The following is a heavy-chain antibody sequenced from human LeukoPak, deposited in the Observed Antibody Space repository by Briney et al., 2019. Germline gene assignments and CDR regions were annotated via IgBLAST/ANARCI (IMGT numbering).Heavy chain of an antibody. D-gene: IGHD6-13*01. CDR2: IKQDGSEK. V-gene: IGHV3-7*01. J-gene: IGHJ5*02. CDR3: ARDRGIAGTGWFDP. Sequence: GGSLRLSCAASGFTFSSYAMSWVRQAPGKGLEWVANIKQDGSEKYYVDSVKGRFTISRDNAKNSLYLQMNSLRAEDTAVYYCARDRGIAGTGWFDPWGQGTLVTVSS. CDR1: GFTFSSYA.